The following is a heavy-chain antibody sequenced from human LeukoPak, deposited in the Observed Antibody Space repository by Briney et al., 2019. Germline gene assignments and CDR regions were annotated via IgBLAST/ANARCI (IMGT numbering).Heavy chain of an antibody. V-gene: IGHV3-48*04. CDR1: GFTFNGDW. CDR2: ISPSGSTK. J-gene: IGHJ4*02. CDR3: TKLAVASADS. Sequence: GGSLRLSCAASGFTFNGDWMNWVRQAPGKGLEWVSNISPSGSTKYYADSVKGRFTVSRDNAKNSLYLQMNSLRAGDTGVYYCTKLAVASADSWGQGTLVTVSS. D-gene: IGHD6-19*01.